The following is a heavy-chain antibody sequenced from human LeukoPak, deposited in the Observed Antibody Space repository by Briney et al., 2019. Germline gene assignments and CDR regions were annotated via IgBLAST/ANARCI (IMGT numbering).Heavy chain of an antibody. D-gene: IGHD2-21*02. V-gene: IGHV4-31*03. CDR1: GGSINSGGYY. CDR2: IFYSGIT. Sequence: SQTLSLTCTVSGGSINSGGYYWSWIRHHPGKGLEWIGYIFYSGITYYNSPLKSRVTISVDTSKNQFSLKLSSVTAADTAVYYCARGNIVVVTAIDYWGQGTLVTVSS. CDR3: ARGNIVVVTAIDY. J-gene: IGHJ4*02.